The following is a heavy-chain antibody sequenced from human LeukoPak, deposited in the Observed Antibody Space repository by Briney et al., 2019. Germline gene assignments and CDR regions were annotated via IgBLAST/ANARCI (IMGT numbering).Heavy chain of an antibody. D-gene: IGHD5-12*01. J-gene: IGHJ4*02. CDR1: GFTFSSYA. Sequence: PGGSLRLSCAASGFTFSSYAMHWVRQAPGKGLEWVAVISYDGSNKYYADSVKGRFTISRDNSKNTLYLQMNSLRAEDTAVYYCASSRYSGYDVGYWGQGTLVTVSS. CDR2: ISYDGSNK. V-gene: IGHV3-30-3*01. CDR3: ASSRYSGYDVGY.